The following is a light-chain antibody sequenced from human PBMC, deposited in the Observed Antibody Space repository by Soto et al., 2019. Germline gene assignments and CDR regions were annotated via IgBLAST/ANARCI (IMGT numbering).Light chain of an antibody. CDR3: QHYKTWPLA. CDR1: QTVGSD. V-gene: IGKV3-15*01. Sequence: EIVMTQSPATLSVSPGERAALSCIASQTVGSDLAWYQQRPDQPPRLLVYGAATRATGVPARFSGSGSGTEFTLTISSLQSEDFAVYYCQHYKTWPLAFGQGTKVETK. J-gene: IGKJ1*01. CDR2: GAA.